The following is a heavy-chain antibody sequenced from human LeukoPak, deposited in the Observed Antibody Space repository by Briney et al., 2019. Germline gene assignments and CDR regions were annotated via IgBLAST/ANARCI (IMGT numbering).Heavy chain of an antibody. Sequence: QSLCYAASRTTFSSYEINWRRQPPREGLGRVSYIISTVSSISYSDSVKGRFTMSRDNAKNSLYLQMNSLRAEDTAVYYCAGGDDSSGYYFGYWGQGTLVTVSS. J-gene: IGHJ4*02. CDR2: IISTVSSI. D-gene: IGHD3-22*01. CDR3: AGGDDSSGYYFGY. V-gene: IGHV3-48*03. CDR1: RTTFSSYE.